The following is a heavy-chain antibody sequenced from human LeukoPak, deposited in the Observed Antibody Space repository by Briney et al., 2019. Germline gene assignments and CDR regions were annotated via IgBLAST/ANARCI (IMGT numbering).Heavy chain of an antibody. J-gene: IGHJ5*02. Sequence: SETLSLTCTVSGGSISSSSYYWGWIRQPPRKGLEWIGSIYYSGSTYYNPSLKSRVTISVDTSKNQFSLKLSSVTAADTAVYYCARVHYDSSGYYSPWGQGTLVTVSS. CDR3: ARVHYDSSGYYSP. CDR1: GGSISSSSYY. CDR2: IYYSGST. V-gene: IGHV4-39*01. D-gene: IGHD3-22*01.